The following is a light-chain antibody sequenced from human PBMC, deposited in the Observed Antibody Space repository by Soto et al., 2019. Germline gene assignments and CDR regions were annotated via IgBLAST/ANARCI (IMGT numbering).Light chain of an antibody. CDR2: GAS. Sequence: EIVLTQSADTLSLSLGERATLSCRASQTVGGRYLAWFQQKPGQTPRLLIYGASTRAAGVPDRFSGSGSGTDFSLPINRLEPEDFAVYYCLQYVSSPWTFGQGTKVEV. CDR3: LQYVSSPWT. V-gene: IGKV3-20*01. J-gene: IGKJ1*01. CDR1: QTVGGRY.